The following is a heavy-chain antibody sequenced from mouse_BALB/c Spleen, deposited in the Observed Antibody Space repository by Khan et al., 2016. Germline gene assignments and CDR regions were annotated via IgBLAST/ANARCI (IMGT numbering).Heavy chain of an antibody. Sequence: QIQLVQSGPELKKPGETVKISCKASGYTFTNYGMNWVKQAPGKDLKWMGWINTYTGEPTYADDFKGRFAFSLETSASTAYLQINNLRNEDTATYFCARYRYYYGSSKYFDVWGAGTTFTVSS. D-gene: IGHD1-1*01. V-gene: IGHV9-3-1*01. CDR3: ARYRYYYGSSKYFDV. CDR2: INTYTGEP. J-gene: IGHJ1*01. CDR1: GYTFTNYG.